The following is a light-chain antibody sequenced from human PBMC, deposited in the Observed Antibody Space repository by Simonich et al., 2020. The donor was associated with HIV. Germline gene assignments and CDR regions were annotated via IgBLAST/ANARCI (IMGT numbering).Light chain of an antibody. CDR2: LEGSGSY. V-gene: IGLV4-60*03. CDR1: SGHSSYI. Sequence: QLVLTQSSSASASLGSSVKLTCTLSSGHSSYIIAWHQQQPGKAPRYLMKLEGSGSYNKGSGGPDRFSGSSSGADRYLTISNLQSEDEADYYCETWDSNSWVFGGGTKLTVL. J-gene: IGLJ3*02. CDR3: ETWDSNSWV.